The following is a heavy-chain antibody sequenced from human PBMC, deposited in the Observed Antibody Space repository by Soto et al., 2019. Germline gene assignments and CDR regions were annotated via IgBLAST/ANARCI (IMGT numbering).Heavy chain of an antibody. CDR2: IWYDGSNK. CDR3: ASDLVGAHDY. CDR1: GFTFSSYG. Sequence: QVQLVESGGGVVQPGRSLRLSCAASGFTFSSYGMHWVRQAPGKGLEWVAVIWYDGSNKYYADSVKGRFTIYRDNSKNPLYLQMNSLRAEDTAVYYCASDLVGAHDYWGQGTLVTVSS. J-gene: IGHJ4*02. D-gene: IGHD1-26*01. V-gene: IGHV3-33*01.